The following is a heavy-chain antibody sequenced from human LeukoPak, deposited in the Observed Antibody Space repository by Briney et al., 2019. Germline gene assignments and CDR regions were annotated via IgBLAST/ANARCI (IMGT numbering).Heavy chain of an antibody. Sequence: SETLSLTCTVCGGSISSSSYYWRWIRQPPGTGLEWIGYIYYSGSTNYNPSLKSRVTISVDTSKNQFSLKLSSVTAADTAVYYCARDSPRFQNFDYWGQGTLVTVSS. V-gene: IGHV4-61*01. CDR1: GGSISSSSYY. CDR2: IYYSGST. J-gene: IGHJ4*02. CDR3: ARDSPRFQNFDY. D-gene: IGHD2-21*01.